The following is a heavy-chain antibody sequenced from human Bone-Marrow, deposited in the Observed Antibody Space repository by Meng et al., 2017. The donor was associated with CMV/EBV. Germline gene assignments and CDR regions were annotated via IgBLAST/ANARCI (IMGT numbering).Heavy chain of an antibody. CDR1: GSTFSSYS. CDR3: ARDCSSTSCCI. CDR2: ISSSSSYI. Sequence: GESLKISCAASGSTFSSYSMNWVRQAPGKGLEWVSSISSSSSYIYYADSVKGRFTISRDNAKNSLYLQMNSLRAEDTAVYYCARDCSSTSCCIWGQGTMVTVSS. V-gene: IGHV3-21*01. D-gene: IGHD2-2*01. J-gene: IGHJ3*02.